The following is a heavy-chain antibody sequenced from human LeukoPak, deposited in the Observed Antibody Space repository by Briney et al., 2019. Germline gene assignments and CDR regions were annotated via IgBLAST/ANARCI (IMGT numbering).Heavy chain of an antibody. CDR3: ARDRYYYDSSARYFDY. V-gene: IGHV4-39*07. Sequence: KPSETLSLTCTVSSGSISTSNYYWGWVRQPPGKALEWIGNIFYSGSTYYSPSLKSRVTMSVDTSKNQFSLKLSSVTAADTAVYYCARDRYYYDSSARYFDYWGQGTLVTVSS. D-gene: IGHD3-22*01. CDR1: SGSISTSNYY. J-gene: IGHJ4*02. CDR2: IFYSGST.